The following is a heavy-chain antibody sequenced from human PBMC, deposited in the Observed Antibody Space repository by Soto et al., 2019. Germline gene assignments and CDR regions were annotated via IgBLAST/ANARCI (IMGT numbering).Heavy chain of an antibody. D-gene: IGHD3-22*01. J-gene: IGHJ4*02. CDR3: AKRYYYDSSGYYAFSE. CDR1: GFTFSSYA. V-gene: IGHV3-23*01. CDR2: ISGSGGST. Sequence: GGSLRLSCAAPGFTFSSYAMSWVRQAPGKGLEWVSAISGSGGSTYYADSVKGRFTISRDNSKNTLHLQMNSLRAEDTAVYYCAKRYYYDSSGYYAFSEWGQGTLVTVSS.